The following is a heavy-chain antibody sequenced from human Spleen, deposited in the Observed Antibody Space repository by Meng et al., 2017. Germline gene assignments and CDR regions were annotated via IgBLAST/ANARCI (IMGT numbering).Heavy chain of an antibody. CDR1: GGSISSYY. V-gene: IGHV4-59*01. J-gene: IGHJ5*02. D-gene: IGHD2-15*01. CDR3: ARGYDWFDP. CDR2: IHYSGNT. Sequence: SETLSLTCTVSGGSISSYYWSWIRQPPGKGLEWIGYIHYSGNTNYNPSLKSRVTISVDTSKNQFSLKLSSVTAADTAVYYCARGYDWFDPWGQGTLVPVSS.